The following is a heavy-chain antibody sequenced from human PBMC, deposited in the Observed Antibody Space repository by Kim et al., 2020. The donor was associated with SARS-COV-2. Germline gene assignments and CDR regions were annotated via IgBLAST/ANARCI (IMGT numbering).Heavy chain of an antibody. V-gene: IGHV1-18*01. D-gene: IGHD3-22*01. Sequence: YAQKLQGRVTMTTDTSTSTAYMELRSLRSDDTAVYYCARDSSGYSDAFDIWGQGTMVTVSS. J-gene: IGHJ3*02. CDR3: ARDSSGYSDAFDI.